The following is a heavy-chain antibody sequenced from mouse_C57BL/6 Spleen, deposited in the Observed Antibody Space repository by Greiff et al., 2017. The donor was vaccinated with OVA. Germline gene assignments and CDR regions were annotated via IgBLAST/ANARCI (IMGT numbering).Heavy chain of an antibody. V-gene: IGHV1-69*01. J-gene: IGHJ1*03. D-gene: IGHD1-1*01. CDR2: IDPSDSYT. Sequence: QVQLQQPGAELVMPGASVKLSCKASGYTFTSYWMHWVKQRPGQGLEWIGEIDPSDSYTNSNQQFKGKSTLTVDKSSSNAYMQLSSLTSEDSAVYYCARSDGSRYFDVWGTGTTVTVSS. CDR3: ARSDGSRYFDV. CDR1: GYTFTSYW.